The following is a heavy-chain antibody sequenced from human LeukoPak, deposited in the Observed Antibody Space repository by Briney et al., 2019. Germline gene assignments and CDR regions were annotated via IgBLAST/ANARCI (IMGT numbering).Heavy chain of an antibody. Sequence: SETLSLTCTVSAGSISSYYWSWIRQPPGKGLEWIGYIYYSGNTNYNPSLKSRVTISVNTSKNQFTLKPSSVTAADTAVYYCARGESGYSYGALFDYWGQGTLVTVSS. J-gene: IGHJ4*02. CDR1: AGSISSYY. CDR3: ARGESGYSYGALFDY. CDR2: IYYSGNT. D-gene: IGHD5-18*01. V-gene: IGHV4-59*01.